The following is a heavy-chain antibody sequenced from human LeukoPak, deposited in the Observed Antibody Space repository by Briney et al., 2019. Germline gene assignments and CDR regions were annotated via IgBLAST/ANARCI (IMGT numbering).Heavy chain of an antibody. D-gene: IGHD5-12*01. V-gene: IGHV3-69-1*01. CDR3: ARSYGWLPGGM. J-gene: IGHJ4*02. CDR2: IDSSSNT. Sequence: GGSLRLSCAVSGFTFSNYNMIWVRQAPGKGLEWVSSIDSSSNTYYADSVKGRFTISRDNAKSSLYLQMHSLRAEDTAVYYCARSYGWLPGGMWGQGTLVTVSS. CDR1: GFTFSNYN.